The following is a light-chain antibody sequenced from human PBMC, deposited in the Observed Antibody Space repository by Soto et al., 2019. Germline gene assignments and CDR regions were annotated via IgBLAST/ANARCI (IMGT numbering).Light chain of an antibody. CDR3: SSYTTTSTPYV. CDR1: SSDVGIYNF. J-gene: IGLJ1*01. Sequence: QSALTQPRSVSGSPGQSVTISCTGTSSDVGIYNFVSWYQQHPGKAPKLMIYEVTKRPSGVSDRFSGSKSGNTASLTISGLQAEDEADYYCSSYTTTSTPYVFGTGTKVTVL. CDR2: EVT. V-gene: IGLV2-14*02.